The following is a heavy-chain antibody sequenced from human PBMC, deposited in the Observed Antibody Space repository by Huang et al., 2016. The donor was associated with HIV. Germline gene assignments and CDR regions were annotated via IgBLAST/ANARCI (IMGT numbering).Heavy chain of an antibody. CDR3: ARPKMTATPSDSSWSYFDF. CDR1: GGSFSDYF. J-gene: IGHJ4*02. V-gene: IGHV4-34*01. CDR2: VNHRGSA. D-gene: IGHD3-10*01. Sequence: QVRLEQWGPNLLKPSDTLSLKCAVYGGSFSDYFWTWIRQSPVKGLAWIGEVNHRGSATHNPSLRSRVAMSVDSSKNQFYLNVTSVTAADTAVYFCARPKMTATPSDSSWSYFDFWGRGTPVTVSS.